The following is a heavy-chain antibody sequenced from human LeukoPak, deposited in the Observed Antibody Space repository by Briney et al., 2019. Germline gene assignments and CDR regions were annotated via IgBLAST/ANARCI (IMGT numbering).Heavy chain of an antibody. CDR1: GFTFDDYA. V-gene: IGHV3-9*01. J-gene: IGHJ5*02. D-gene: IGHD3-22*01. CDR2: ISWNSGSI. Sequence: GRSLRLSCAASGFTFDDYAMHWVRHAPGKGLEWVSGISWNSGSIGYADSVKGRFTISRDNAKNSLYLQMNSLRAEDTALYYCAKEYYYDSSGYHGWFDPWGQGTLVTVSS. CDR3: AKEYYYDSSGYHGWFDP.